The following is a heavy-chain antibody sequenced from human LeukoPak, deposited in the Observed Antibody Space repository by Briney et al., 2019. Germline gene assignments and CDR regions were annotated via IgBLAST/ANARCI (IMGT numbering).Heavy chain of an antibody. D-gene: IGHD6-13*01. CDR2: ISAYNGNT. Sequence: ASVTVSCKASGYTFTSYGISWVRQAPGQGLEWMGWISAYNGNTNYAQKLQGRATMTTDTSTSTAYMELRSLSSDDTAVHYCARANIGSSTWYDYYYGMDVWGQRATGTASS. V-gene: IGHV1-18*01. CDR1: GYTFTSYG. J-gene: IGHJ6*02. CDR3: ARANIGSSTWYDYYYGMDV.